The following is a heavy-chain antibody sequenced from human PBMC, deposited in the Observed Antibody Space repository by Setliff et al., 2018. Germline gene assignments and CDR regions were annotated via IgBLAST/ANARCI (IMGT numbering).Heavy chain of an antibody. CDR3: ARNIGMGQRDYFDY. D-gene: IGHD5-18*01. CDR1: GGTFNTYA. Sequence: GASVQVSCKASGGTFNTYAINWVRQAPGQGLAWMGGIVPVFGTRNYAQKFQGRVTFSADDSANTAYMELTSLTSEDTAVYYCARNIGMGQRDYFDYWGQGTVVTVSS. J-gene: IGHJ4*02. V-gene: IGHV1-69*13. CDR2: IVPVFGTR.